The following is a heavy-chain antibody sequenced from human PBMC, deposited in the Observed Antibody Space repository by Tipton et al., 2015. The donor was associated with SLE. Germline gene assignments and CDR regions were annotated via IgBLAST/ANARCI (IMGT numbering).Heavy chain of an antibody. CDR2: IRYDGSNQ. CDR1: GFTFSSYG. D-gene: IGHD3-10*01. V-gene: IGHV3-30*02. J-gene: IGHJ4*02. CDR3: AKEAPYGSGFDY. Sequence: SLRLSCAASGFTFSSYGMHWVRQAPGKGLEWVAFIRYDGSNQYYADSVKGRFTISRDNSKNTLYLQMNSLRAEDTAVYYCAKEAPYGSGFDYWDQGSLVTVSS.